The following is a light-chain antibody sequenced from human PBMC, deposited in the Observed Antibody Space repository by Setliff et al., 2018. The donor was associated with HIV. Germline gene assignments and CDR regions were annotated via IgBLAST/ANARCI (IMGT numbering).Light chain of an antibody. V-gene: IGLV2-14*01. Sequence: SVLTQPASVSGSPGQSITISCTGTSGDVGGYNFVSWYQQSPGKAPKLMIYEVSNRPSGVSNRFSGSKSGNTASLTISGLQAEDEADYYCSSYTGKSTNTYVFGTGT. J-gene: IGLJ1*01. CDR2: EVS. CDR1: SGDVGGYNF. CDR3: SSYTGKSTNTYV.